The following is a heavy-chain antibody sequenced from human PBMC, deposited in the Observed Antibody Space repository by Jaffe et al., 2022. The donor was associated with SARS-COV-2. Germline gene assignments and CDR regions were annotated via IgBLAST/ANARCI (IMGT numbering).Heavy chain of an antibody. CDR1: GFRFSSYG. Sequence: QVQLVESGGGVVQPGRSLRLSCAASGFRFSSYGMHWVRQAPGKGLEWVALIWYDGTNKYHADSVKGRFTISRDNSKNMLYLQMNSLRAEDTAIYYCARDIVGAPGNGMDVWGQGTTVTASS. V-gene: IGHV3-33*01. D-gene: IGHD1-26*01. CDR2: IWYDGTNK. J-gene: IGHJ6*02. CDR3: ARDIVGAPGNGMDV.